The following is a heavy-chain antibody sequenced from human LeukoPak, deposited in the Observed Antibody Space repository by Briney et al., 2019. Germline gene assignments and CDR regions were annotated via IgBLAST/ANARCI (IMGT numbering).Heavy chain of an antibody. CDR2: IWYDGSNT. V-gene: IGHV3-33*01. D-gene: IGHD2-2*01. J-gene: IGHJ4*02. CDR3: ARDRFCSTTSCYPGFFDY. Sequence: GGSLRLSCAASGFTFSSYGTHWVRQAPGKGLEWVADIWYDGSNTYYADSVKGRVTISRDNSKNTLYVQMNSLRVEDTAVYCCARDRFCSTTSCYPGFFDYWGQGTLVTVSS. CDR1: GFTFSSYG.